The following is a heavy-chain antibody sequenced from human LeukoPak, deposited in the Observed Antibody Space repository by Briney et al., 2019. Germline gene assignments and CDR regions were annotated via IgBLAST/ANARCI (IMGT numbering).Heavy chain of an antibody. CDR2: ISSSSSYI. V-gene: IGHV3-21*01. CDR3: AKDRRYSYSDY. Sequence: GGSLRLSCAASGFTFSSYSMNWVRQAPGKGLGWVSSISSSSSYIYYADSVKGRFTISRDNAKNSLYLQMNSLRAEDTAVYYCAKDRRYSYSDYWGQGTLVTVSS. D-gene: IGHD5-18*01. CDR1: GFTFSSYS. J-gene: IGHJ4*02.